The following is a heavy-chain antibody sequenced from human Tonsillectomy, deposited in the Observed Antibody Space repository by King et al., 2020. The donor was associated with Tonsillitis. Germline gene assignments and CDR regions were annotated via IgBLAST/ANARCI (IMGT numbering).Heavy chain of an antibody. CDR1: GFTFSNYA. CDR2: ISGSGGST. D-gene: IGHD4-17*01. Sequence: VQLVESGGGLVQPGGSRRLSCAASGFTFSNYAMNWVRQAPGKGLEWVSVISGSGGSTYYADSVKGRFTVSRENSKNTLSLKMNSLRAEDTGIYYWAKELTVTGVGNYFDPWGQGTLVTVSS. V-gene: IGHV3-23*04. J-gene: IGHJ5*02. CDR3: AKELTVTGVGNYFDP.